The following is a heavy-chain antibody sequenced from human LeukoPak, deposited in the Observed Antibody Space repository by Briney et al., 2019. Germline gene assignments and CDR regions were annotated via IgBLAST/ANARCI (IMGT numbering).Heavy chain of an antibody. J-gene: IGHJ4*02. V-gene: IGHV4-34*01. CDR3: ASVDFWSGLDY. CDR1: GGSFSGYY. D-gene: IGHD3-3*01. Sequence: SETLSLTCAVYGGSFSGYYWSWIRQPPGKGLEWIGEINHSGSTNYNPSLKSRVIISVDTSKNQFSLKLSSVTAADTAVYYCASVDFWSGLDYWGQGTLVTVSS. CDR2: INHSGST.